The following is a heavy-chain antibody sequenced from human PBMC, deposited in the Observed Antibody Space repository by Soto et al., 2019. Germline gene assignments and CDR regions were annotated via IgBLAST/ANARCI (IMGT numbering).Heavy chain of an antibody. CDR2: MPSSGFS. J-gene: IGHJ4*02. CDR1: GNSVTSQY. D-gene: IGHD2-15*01. V-gene: IGHV4-59*02. Sequence: SETLSPTCSISGNSVTSQYLTWIRQPPEKGLEWIGYMPSSGFSRYNPSLKSRVSISVDTSKNQFSLHLGSVTAADSAVYYCARRIQLDYWGQGTLVTVSS. CDR3: ARRIQLDY.